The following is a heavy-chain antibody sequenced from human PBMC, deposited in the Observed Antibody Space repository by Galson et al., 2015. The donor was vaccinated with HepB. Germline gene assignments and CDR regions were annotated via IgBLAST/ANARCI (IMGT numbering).Heavy chain of an antibody. CDR1: GFTFSSYA. J-gene: IGHJ4*02. Sequence: SLRLSCAASGFTFSSYAMHWVRQAPGKGLEWVAVISYDGSNKYYAVSVKGRFTISRDNSKNTLYLQMNSLRAEDTAVYYCARDLSDAGAYWGQGTLVTVSS. D-gene: IGHD1-26*01. CDR2: ISYDGSNK. CDR3: ARDLSDAGAY. V-gene: IGHV3-30-3*01.